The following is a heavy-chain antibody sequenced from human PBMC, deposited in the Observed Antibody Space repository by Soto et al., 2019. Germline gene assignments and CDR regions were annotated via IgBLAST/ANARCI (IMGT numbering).Heavy chain of an antibody. Sequence: GGSLRLSCAASGFTFSSYEMNWVRQAPGKGLEWVSYISSSGSTIYYADSVKGRFTISRDNAKNSLYLQMNSLRAEDTAVYYCARTRGYSYGYSDYWGQGTLVTVSS. CDR2: ISSSGSTI. D-gene: IGHD5-18*01. CDR3: ARTRGYSYGYSDY. J-gene: IGHJ4*02. CDR1: GFTFSSYE. V-gene: IGHV3-48*03.